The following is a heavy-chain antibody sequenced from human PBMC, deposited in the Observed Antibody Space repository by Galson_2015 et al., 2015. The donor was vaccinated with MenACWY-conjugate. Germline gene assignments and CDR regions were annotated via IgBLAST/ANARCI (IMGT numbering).Heavy chain of an antibody. CDR2: ISTYNGNA. Sequence: SVKVSCKAAGYTFTNFGITWVRKAPGQGLEWMGWISTYNGNANYAQKVRDRVMMTTDTSTNTDHMELKSLTSDDTAVYFCARDPIGRHDSSSWFWIDWGQGTPVTVSS. CDR1: GYTFTNFG. V-gene: IGHV1-18*01. CDR3: ARDPIGRHDSSSWFWID. D-gene: IGHD6-13*01. J-gene: IGHJ4*02.